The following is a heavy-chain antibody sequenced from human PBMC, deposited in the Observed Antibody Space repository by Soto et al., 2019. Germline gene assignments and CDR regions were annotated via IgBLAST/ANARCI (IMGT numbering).Heavy chain of an antibody. CDR3: VHRTHGFFDY. V-gene: IGHV2-5*02. J-gene: IGHJ4*02. D-gene: IGHD5-12*01. CDR2: IYWDDDK. CDR1: GFSLITSGVG. Sequence: QITLKESGPTLVKPTQTLTLTCTFSGFSLITSGVGVGWIRQPPGKALEWLGLIYWDDDKRYSPFLKSRLTTTKDTPKNQVVLTGTNMDPVDTATYYGVHRTHGFFDYWGQGTLVTASS.